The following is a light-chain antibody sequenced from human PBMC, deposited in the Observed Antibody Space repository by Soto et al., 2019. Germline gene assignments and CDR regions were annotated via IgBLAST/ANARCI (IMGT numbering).Light chain of an antibody. CDR2: AAS. Sequence: DIQMTQSPSSLSASVGDRVSITCRASQDIANFLAWYQHKAGKVPTLLIYAASTLQSGVPSRFSDSASGTDFTLTSSSLQPEDVATYYCQKYNRPPRTFGQGTKVEV. CDR3: QKYNRPPRT. V-gene: IGKV1-27*01. CDR1: QDIANF. J-gene: IGKJ1*01.